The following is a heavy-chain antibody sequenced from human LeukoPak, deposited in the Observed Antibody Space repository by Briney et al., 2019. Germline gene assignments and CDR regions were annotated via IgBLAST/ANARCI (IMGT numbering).Heavy chain of an antibody. D-gene: IGHD1-26*01. CDR3: ARATGWYSGSYYVG. J-gene: IGHJ3*01. Sequence: PSETLSLTCAVYGGSFSGYYWSWIRQPPGKGLEWIGEINHSGSTNYNPSLKSRVTISVDTSKNQFSLKLSSVTAADKAVYYCARATGWYSGSYYVGWGQGTMVTVSS. V-gene: IGHV4-34*01. CDR2: INHSGST. CDR1: GGSFSGYY.